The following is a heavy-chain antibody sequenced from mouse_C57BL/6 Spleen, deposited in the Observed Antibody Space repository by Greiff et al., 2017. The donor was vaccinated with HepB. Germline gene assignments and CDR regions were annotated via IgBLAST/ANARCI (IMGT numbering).Heavy chain of an antibody. J-gene: IGHJ4*01. CDR1: GYAFSSSW. D-gene: IGHD3-3*01. CDR2: IYPGDGDT. V-gene: IGHV1-82*01. Sequence: QVQLQQSGPELVKPGASVKISCKASGYAFSSSWMNWVKQRPGKGLEWIGRIYPGDGDTNYNGKFKGKATLTADKSSSTAYMQLSSLTSEDSAVYVCAREGLAPYHAMDYWGQGTSVTVSS. CDR3: AREGLAPYHAMDY.